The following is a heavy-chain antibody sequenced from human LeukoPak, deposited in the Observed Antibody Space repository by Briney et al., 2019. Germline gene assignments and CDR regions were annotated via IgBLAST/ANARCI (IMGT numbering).Heavy chain of an antibody. V-gene: IGHV3-35*01. Sequence: PGGSLRLSCAASGFTFSNNDMNWVHQAPGKRLEWVSGVSWNGSRTHYADSVKVRFIISRDNSRNTLYLQTNSLRAEDTAVYFCAKGSKAVLFTRDHYMDVWGKGTTVTISS. CDR3: AKGSKAVLFTRDHYMDV. CDR1: GFTFSNND. D-gene: IGHD6-19*01. CDR2: VSWNGSRT. J-gene: IGHJ6*03.